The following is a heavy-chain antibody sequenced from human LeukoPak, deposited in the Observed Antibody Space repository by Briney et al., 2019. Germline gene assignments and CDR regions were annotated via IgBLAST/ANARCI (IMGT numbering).Heavy chain of an antibody. CDR2: MNPNSGNT. J-gene: IGHJ5*02. Sequence: SVKVSCKASGYTFTSYDINWVRQATGQGLEWMGWMNPNSGNTGYAQKFQGRVTMTRNTSISTAYMELSSLRSEDTAVYYCARAISGTTWFDPWGQGTLVTVSS. CDR3: ARAISGTTWFDP. CDR1: GYTFTSYD. D-gene: IGHD1-7*01. V-gene: IGHV1-8*01.